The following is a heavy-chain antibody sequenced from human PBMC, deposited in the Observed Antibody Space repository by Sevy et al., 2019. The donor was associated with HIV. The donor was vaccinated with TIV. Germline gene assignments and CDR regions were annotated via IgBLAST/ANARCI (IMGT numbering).Heavy chain of an antibody. J-gene: IGHJ4*02. D-gene: IGHD6-6*01. CDR2: MNPNSGNT. CDR1: GYTFTFYD. V-gene: IGHV1-8*01. CDR3: ATGASLYSSSIIEYDY. Sequence: ASVKVSCKASGYTFTFYDINWVRQATGQGLEWVGWMNPNSGNTGYAQKFQGRVTMTRNTSISTAYMELSSLRSEDTAVFYCATGASLYSSSIIEYDYWGPGTLVTVSS.